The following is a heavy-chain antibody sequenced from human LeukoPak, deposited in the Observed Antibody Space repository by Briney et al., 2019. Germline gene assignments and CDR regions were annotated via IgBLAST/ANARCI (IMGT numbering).Heavy chain of an antibody. J-gene: IGHJ4*02. D-gene: IGHD6-13*01. CDR1: GFTFSDYW. CDR2: IRQDGSEK. Sequence: PGGSLRLSCAASGFTFSDYWMSWVRQAPGKGLEWVANIRQDGSEKYYVDSVKGRFTISRDNAENSLYLQMNSLRAEDTAVHYCAKGIAAADYWGQGTLVTVSS. V-gene: IGHV3-7*03. CDR3: AKGIAAADY.